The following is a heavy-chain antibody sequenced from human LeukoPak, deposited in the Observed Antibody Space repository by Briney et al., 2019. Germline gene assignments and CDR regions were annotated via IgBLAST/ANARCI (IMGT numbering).Heavy chain of an antibody. CDR1: GFTYTKHA. D-gene: IGHD1-7*01. V-gene: IGHV3-30*04. Sequence: GRSLRLSCAASGFTYTKHAMHWVRQAPGKGLEWVAVISYDGSNKKYADSVKGRFTISRDNSKNTLYLQMNSLRAEDTAVYYCARNYIEYYFDYWGQGTLVTVSS. CDR3: ARNYIEYYFDY. J-gene: IGHJ4*02. CDR2: ISYDGSNK.